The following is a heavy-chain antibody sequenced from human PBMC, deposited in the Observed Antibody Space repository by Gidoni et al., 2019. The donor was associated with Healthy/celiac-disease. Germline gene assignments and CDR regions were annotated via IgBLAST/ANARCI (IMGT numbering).Heavy chain of an antibody. CDR1: GFTCSSYW. CDR3: ARGSEGDIVVVPAAMCFDY. Sequence: EVQLVESGGGLVQPGGSLRLSCAASGFTCSSYWMSWVRQAPGKGLEGVANIKQDGSEKYYVDSVKGRFTISRDNAKNSLYLQMNSLRAEDTAVYYCARGSEGDIVVVPAAMCFDYWGQGTLVTVSS. D-gene: IGHD2-2*01. V-gene: IGHV3-7*01. J-gene: IGHJ4*02. CDR2: IKQDGSEK.